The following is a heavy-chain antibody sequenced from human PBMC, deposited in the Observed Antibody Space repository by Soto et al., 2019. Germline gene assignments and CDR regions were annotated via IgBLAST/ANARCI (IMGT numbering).Heavy chain of an antibody. D-gene: IGHD4-17*01. CDR2: ISGSGGST. Sequence: EVQLLASGGGLVQPGGSLRLSCAASGFTFYNYDMNWVRQAPGKGLEWVSGISGSGGSTSYADSVNGRFTISKHNSKNTVYLQMSSLRAEDTAVYYCAKWMYDYGDYFDSWGRGTLVNVSS. J-gene: IGHJ5*01. V-gene: IGHV3-23*01. CDR3: AKWMYDYGDYFDS. CDR1: GFTFYNYD.